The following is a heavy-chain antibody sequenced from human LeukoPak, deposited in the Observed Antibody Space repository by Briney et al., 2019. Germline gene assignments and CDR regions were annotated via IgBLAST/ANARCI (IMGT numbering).Heavy chain of an antibody. CDR2: IYYSGST. CDR3: ARDRVYSSGWSAGYYGMDV. J-gene: IGHJ6*02. Sequence: SETLSLTCTVSGGSISSYYWSWIRQPPGKGLEWIGYIYYSGSTNYNPSLKSRVTISVDASKNQFSLKLSSVTAADTAVYYCARDRVYSSGWSAGYYGMDVWGQGTTVTVSS. V-gene: IGHV4-59*01. CDR1: GGSISSYY. D-gene: IGHD6-19*01.